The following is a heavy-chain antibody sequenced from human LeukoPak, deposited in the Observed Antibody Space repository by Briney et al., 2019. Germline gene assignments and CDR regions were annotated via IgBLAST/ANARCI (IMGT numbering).Heavy chain of an antibody. J-gene: IGHJ4*02. CDR3: ARSDSSSWYQLDY. Sequence: PSETLSLACTVSGGSISSGVYYWSWIRQHPGKGLEWIGYIYYSGSTYYNPSLKSRVTISVDTSKNQFSLKLSSVTAADTAVYYCARSDSSSWYQLDYWGQGTLVTVSS. CDR2: IYYSGST. V-gene: IGHV4-31*03. CDR1: GGSISSGVYY. D-gene: IGHD6-13*01.